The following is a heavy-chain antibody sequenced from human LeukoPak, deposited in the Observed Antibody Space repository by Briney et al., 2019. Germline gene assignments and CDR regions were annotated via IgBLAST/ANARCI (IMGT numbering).Heavy chain of an antibody. CDR3: AKDRQPLMVRGASIFDY. V-gene: IGHV3-30*02. Sequence: GGSLRLSCAASGFTFSSYGMHWVRQAPGKGLEWVAFIRYDGSNKYYADSVKGRFTISRDNSKNTLYLQMNSLRAEDTAVYYCAKDRQPLMVRGASIFDYWGQGTLVTVSS. CDR1: GFTFSSYG. D-gene: IGHD3-10*01. J-gene: IGHJ4*02. CDR2: IRYDGSNK.